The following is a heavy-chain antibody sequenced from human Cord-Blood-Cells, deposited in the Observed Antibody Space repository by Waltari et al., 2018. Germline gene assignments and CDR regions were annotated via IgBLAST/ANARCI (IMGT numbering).Heavy chain of an antibody. J-gene: IGHJ2*01. Sequence: EVQLLESGGGLVQPGGSLRLSCEASGFTFSSYAMRWVSQAPGKGLEWVSAISGSGGSTYYAESVKGRFTISRDNSKNTLYLQMNSLRAEDTAVYYCAKGRDSYYWYFDLWGRGTLVTVSS. CDR1: GFTFSSYA. D-gene: IGHD2-21*01. CDR3: AKGRDSYYWYFDL. CDR2: ISGSGGST. V-gene: IGHV3-23*01.